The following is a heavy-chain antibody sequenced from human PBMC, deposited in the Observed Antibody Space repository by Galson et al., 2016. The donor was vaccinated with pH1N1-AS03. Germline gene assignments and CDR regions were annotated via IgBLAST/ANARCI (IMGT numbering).Heavy chain of an antibody. J-gene: IGHJ4*02. V-gene: IGHV4-34*12. CDR2: VIIGGSP. Sequence: ETLSLTCRDLGGSFRGTYWTWIRQTPGKGLEWIGEVIIGGSPTYSLSLKSRVSISLDTSRKQVSLRLISVTAADTAVYFYARRPTGIDYWGPGTLVTVAS. CDR1: GGSFRGTY. CDR3: ARRPTGIDY. D-gene: IGHD3-10*01.